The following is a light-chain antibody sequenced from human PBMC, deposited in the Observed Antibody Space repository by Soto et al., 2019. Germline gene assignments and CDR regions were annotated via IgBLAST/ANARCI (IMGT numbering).Light chain of an antibody. J-gene: IGLJ1*01. CDR1: SSDVGGYNY. CDR2: DVT. V-gene: IGLV2-14*01. Sequence: QSVLTQPASVSGSPGQSITISCTGTSSDVGGYNYVSWYQQHPVKAPKLMIYDVTNRPSGVSDRFSGSKSDNTASLTISGLQAEDEADYYCSSYTSSSTPYVFGTGTNVTVL. CDR3: SSYTSSSTPYV.